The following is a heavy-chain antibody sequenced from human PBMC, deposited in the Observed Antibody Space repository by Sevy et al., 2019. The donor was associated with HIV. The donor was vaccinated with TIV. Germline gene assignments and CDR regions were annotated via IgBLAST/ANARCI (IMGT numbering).Heavy chain of an antibody. Sequence: GGSLRLSCAASGFTFSSYSMNWVRQAPGKGLEWVSYISSSSSTIYDADSVKGRFTISRDNAKNSLYLQMNSLRDEDTAVYYCARSPSTVYDSSGYYLPIYYFDYWGQGTLVTVSS. J-gene: IGHJ4*02. CDR2: ISSSSSTI. CDR1: GFTFSSYS. CDR3: ARSPSTVYDSSGYYLPIYYFDY. V-gene: IGHV3-48*02. D-gene: IGHD3-22*01.